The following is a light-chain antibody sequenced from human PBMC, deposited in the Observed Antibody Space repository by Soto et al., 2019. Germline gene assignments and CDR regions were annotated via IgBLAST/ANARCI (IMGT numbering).Light chain of an antibody. J-gene: IGKJ5*01. V-gene: IGKV3-20*01. CDR1: QSVSSSY. CDR2: GAS. Sequence: EIVLTQSPGTLSLSPGERATLSCRGSQSVSSSYLAWYQQKPGQAPRLLIYGASSRATGIPDRFSGSGSGTDFTLTISRLEPEDFAVYYCQQYGSSRRVTFGQGTRLEIK. CDR3: QQYGSSRRVT.